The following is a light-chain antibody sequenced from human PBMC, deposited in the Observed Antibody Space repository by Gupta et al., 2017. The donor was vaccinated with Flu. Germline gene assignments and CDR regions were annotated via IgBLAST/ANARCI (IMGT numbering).Light chain of an antibody. Sequence: DIQLTQPPSFLSASVGDRVTITCRASQGISSYLAWYQQKPGKAPKLLIYAASTLQSGVPSRFSGSGSGTEFTLTISSLQPKDFATYYCQQLNSYPRAFGGGTKVEIK. V-gene: IGKV1-9*01. CDR3: QQLNSYPRA. CDR2: AAS. J-gene: IGKJ4*01. CDR1: QGISSY.